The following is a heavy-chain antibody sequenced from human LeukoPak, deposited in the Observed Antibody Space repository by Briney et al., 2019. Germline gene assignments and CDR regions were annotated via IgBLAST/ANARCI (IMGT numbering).Heavy chain of an antibody. CDR3: AKGGYTPWFDP. D-gene: IGHD6-13*01. V-gene: IGHV3-23*01. CDR1: GFTFREYS. J-gene: IGHJ5*02. Sequence: GGSLRLSCAASGFTFREYSMSWVRQAPGKGLEWVSNIWSNGGDTYNTDSVKGRFTISRDNSKNTLYLEMNSLRAGDTAVYYCAKGGYTPWFDPWGQGTLVTVSS. CDR2: IWSNGGDT.